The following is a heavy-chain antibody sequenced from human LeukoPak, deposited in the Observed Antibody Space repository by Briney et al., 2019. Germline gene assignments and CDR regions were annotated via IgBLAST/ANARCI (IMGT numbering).Heavy chain of an antibody. J-gene: IGHJ4*02. D-gene: IGHD4-23*01. V-gene: IGHV4-34*01. CDR2: INHSGST. CDR1: GGSFSGYY. Sequence: SETLSLTCAVYGGSFSGYYWSWIRQPPGKGLEWIGEINHSGSTNYNPSLKSRVTISVDTSKNQFSLKLSSVTAADTAVYYCASTTVVTPELGNYWGQGTLVTVSS. CDR3: ASTTVVTPELGNY.